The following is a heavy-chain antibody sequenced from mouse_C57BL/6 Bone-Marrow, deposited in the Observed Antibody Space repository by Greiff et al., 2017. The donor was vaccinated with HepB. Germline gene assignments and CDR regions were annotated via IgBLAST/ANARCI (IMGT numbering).Heavy chain of an antibody. Sequence: EVMLVESGGDLVKPGGSLKLSCAASGFTFSSYGMSWVRQTPDKRLEWVATISSGASYTYSPDSVKGRFTISRDNAKNTLYLQMSSLKSEDTAMYYCARHEPAQIYYYGSSYAYWGQGTLVTVSA. CDR2: ISSGASYT. CDR3: ARHEPAQIYYYGSSYAY. V-gene: IGHV5-6*01. J-gene: IGHJ3*01. D-gene: IGHD1-1*01. CDR1: GFTFSSYG.